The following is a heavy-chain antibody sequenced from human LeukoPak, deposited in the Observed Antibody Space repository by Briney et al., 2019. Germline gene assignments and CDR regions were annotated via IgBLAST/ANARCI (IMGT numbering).Heavy chain of an antibody. D-gene: IGHD6-6*01. J-gene: IGHJ4*02. Sequence: GGSLRLSCAASGFTFSSYAMSWVRQAPGKGLEWVSAISGSGGSTYYADSVKGRFTISRDNSKNTLYLQMNSLRAEDTAVYYCAKSPSIAARSAPSDFDYWGQGTLVTVSS. V-gene: IGHV3-23*01. CDR1: GFTFSSYA. CDR2: ISGSGGST. CDR3: AKSPSIAARSAPSDFDY.